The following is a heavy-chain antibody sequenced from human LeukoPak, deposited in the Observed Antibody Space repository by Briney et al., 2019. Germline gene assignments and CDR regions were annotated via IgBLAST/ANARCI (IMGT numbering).Heavy chain of an antibody. J-gene: IGHJ6*04. CDR3: ATVAPGYCSSTSCYADYYYGMDV. CDR2: FDPEDGET. CDR1: GYTLTELS. V-gene: IGHV1-24*01. D-gene: IGHD2-2*01. Sequence: ASVKVSCKVSGYTLTELSMHWVRQAPAKGLEWMGGFDPEDGETIYAQKFQGRVTMTEDTSADTAYMELSSLRSEDTAVYYCATVAPGYCSSTSCYADYYYGMDVWGKGTTVTVSS.